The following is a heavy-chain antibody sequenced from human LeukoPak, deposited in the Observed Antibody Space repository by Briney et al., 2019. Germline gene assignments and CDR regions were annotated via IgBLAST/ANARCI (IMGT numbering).Heavy chain of an antibody. J-gene: IGHJ5*02. CDR3: ARTGAYFDP. D-gene: IGHD7-27*01. Sequence: SETLSLTCAVSGGSFSGYYWTWIRQPPGKGLEWIGEINHSGRTNYNPSLKSRVIMSVDTSKNQFSLKLSSVTAADTAVYYCARTGAYFDPWGQGTLVTVSS. V-gene: IGHV4-34*01. CDR2: INHSGRT. CDR1: GGSFSGYY.